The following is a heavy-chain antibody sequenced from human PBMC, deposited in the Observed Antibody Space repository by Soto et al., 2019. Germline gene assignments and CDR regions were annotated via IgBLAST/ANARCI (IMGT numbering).Heavy chain of an antibody. CDR2: INHSGTT. Sequence: QVQLQQWGAGLLKTSETLSLTCAVYGGSFSGYYWTWIRQTPGKGLEWIGEINHSGTTKYNPSLKNQVSISIDPSKNHFSLHVTSVTAADTAVYFCARGIGYCSSTNCYSSRHLRFDSWGQGSLVTVSS. CDR1: GGSFSGYY. CDR3: ARGIGYCSSTNCYSSRHLRFDS. D-gene: IGHD2-2*01. J-gene: IGHJ4*02. V-gene: IGHV4-34*01.